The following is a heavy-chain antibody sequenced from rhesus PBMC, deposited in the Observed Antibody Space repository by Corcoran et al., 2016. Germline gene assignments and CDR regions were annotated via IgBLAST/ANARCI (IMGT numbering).Heavy chain of an antibody. D-gene: IGHD6-25*01. Sequence: EVPLVESGGVLVQPGGSLRLSCSVSGFTFSSFYLYWVRQAPGKGLEWVSAINTGGGGTWYTDSVKGRFTISKENAKNTLYLQMDSLRADDTAVYYCAKDSSGSSTYGLDSWGQGVVVTVSS. CDR2: INTGGGGT. V-gene: IGHV3-8*01. CDR3: AKDSSGSSTYGLDS. J-gene: IGHJ6*01. CDR1: GFTFSSFY.